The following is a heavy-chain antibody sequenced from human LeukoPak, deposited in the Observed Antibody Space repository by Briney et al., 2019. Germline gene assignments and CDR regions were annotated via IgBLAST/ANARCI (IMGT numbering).Heavy chain of an antibody. V-gene: IGHV3-53*01. CDR3: ARDAGGTYSLAFDL. D-gene: IGHD1-26*01. CDR1: GLSVISNY. Sequence: GGSRRLSCAASGLSVISNYLNWVGKAPGKGLEWAPVIYSGGSANYIDSVKGRFTISRDNSKNTLYLQMNSLRAEDTAVYYCARDAGGTYSLAFDLWGQGTMVTVSS. J-gene: IGHJ3*01. CDR2: IYSGGSA.